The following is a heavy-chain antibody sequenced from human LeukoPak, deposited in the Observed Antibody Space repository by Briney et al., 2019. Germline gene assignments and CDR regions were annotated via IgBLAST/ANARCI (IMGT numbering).Heavy chain of an antibody. CDR1: GGSFSGYY. D-gene: IGHD3-10*01. CDR2: INHSGST. CDR3: ARGFSEVRGSPVWFDP. J-gene: IGHJ5*02. V-gene: IGHV4-34*01. Sequence: GGSFSGYYWSWIRQPPGKGLEWIGEINHSGSTNYNPSLKSRVTISVDTSKNQFSLKLSSVTAADTAVYYCARGFSEVRGSPVWFDPWGQGTLVTVSS.